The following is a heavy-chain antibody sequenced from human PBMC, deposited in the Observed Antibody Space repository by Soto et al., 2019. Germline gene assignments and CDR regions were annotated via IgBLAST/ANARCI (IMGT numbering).Heavy chain of an antibody. CDR1: WFTFSSSE. V-gene: IGHV3-48*03. Sequence: EVQLVESGGGLIQPGGSLRLSCAASWFTFSSSEMYWVRQAPGKGLEWVSYIHPIGQPIFDADSVKGRFTISRDNTKNSLPLQMHRLRAEDSAVYYCARRASRWGPATMVTVPS. CDR3: ARRASR. J-gene: IGHJ3*01. D-gene: IGHD1-26*01. CDR2: IHPIGQPI.